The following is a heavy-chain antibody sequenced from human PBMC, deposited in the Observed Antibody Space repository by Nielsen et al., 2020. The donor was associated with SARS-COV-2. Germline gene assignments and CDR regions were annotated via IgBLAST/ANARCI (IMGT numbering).Heavy chain of an antibody. CDR1: GGSISSGGYS. CDR3: ARDHRYFDY. Sequence: LRLSCAVSGGSISSGGYSWSWIRQPPGKGLEWIGYIYHSGSTYYNPSLKSRVTISVDTSKNQFSLKLSSVTAADTAVYYCARDHRYFDYWGQGTLVTVSS. J-gene: IGHJ4*02. V-gene: IGHV4-30-2*01. CDR2: IYHSGST.